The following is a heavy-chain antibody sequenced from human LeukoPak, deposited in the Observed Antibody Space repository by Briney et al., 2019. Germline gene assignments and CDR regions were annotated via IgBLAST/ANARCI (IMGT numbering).Heavy chain of an antibody. CDR3: AKGVGYYYYMDV. CDR2: TTGSGGST. J-gene: IGHJ6*03. V-gene: IGHV3-23*01. Sequence: GGSLRLSCAASGFTFSSYGMHWVRQAPGKGLEWVSATTGSGGSTYYADSVKGRFTISRDNSKNTLYLQMNSLRAEDTAVYYCAKGVGYYYYMDVWGKGTTVTVSS. CDR1: GFTFSSYG.